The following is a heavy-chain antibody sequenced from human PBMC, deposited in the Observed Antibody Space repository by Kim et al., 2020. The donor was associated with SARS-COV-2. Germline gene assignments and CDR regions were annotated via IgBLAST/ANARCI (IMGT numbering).Heavy chain of an antibody. CDR3: ASEPPYSSENDAFDI. D-gene: IGHD5-18*01. CDR1: GYTFTGYY. V-gene: IGHV1-2*06. J-gene: IGHJ3*02. CDR2: INPNSGGT. Sequence: ASVKVSCKASGYTFTGYYMHWVRQAPGQGLEWMGRINPNSGGTNYAQKFQGRVTMTRDTSISTAYMELSRLRSDDTAVYYCASEPPYSSENDAFDIWGQGTIVTVSS.